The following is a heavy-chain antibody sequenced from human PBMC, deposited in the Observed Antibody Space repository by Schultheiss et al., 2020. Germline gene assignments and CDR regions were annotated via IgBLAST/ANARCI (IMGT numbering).Heavy chain of an antibody. Sequence: ASVKVSCKASGGTFSSYAISWVRQAPGQGLEWMGGINPNSGNTGYAQKFQGRVTMTRNTSISTAYMELSSLRSEDTAVYYCASVDYYDSSGYYFDYWGQGPL. CDR2: INPNSGNT. CDR1: GGTFSSYA. CDR3: ASVDYYDSSGYYFDY. J-gene: IGHJ4*02. V-gene: IGHV1-8*02. D-gene: IGHD3-22*01.